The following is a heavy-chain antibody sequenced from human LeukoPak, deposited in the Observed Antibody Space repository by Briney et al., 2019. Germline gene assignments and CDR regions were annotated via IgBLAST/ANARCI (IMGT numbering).Heavy chain of an antibody. CDR2: INHSGST. CDR1: GGSLSDYY. D-gene: IGHD7-27*01. J-gene: IGHJ4*02. Sequence: SETLSLTCAVYGGSLSDYYWSWIRQSPGKGLEWIGEINHSGSTNYNPSLKGRVTMSVDTSKNQFSLKLSSVTAADTAVYYCARGSNWGDYWGQGTLVTVSS. CDR3: ARGSNWGDY. V-gene: IGHV4-34*01.